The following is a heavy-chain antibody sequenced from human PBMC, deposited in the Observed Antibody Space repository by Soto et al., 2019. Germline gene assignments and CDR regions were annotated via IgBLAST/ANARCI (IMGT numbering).Heavy chain of an antibody. D-gene: IGHD3-3*02. J-gene: IGHJ4*02. CDR2: ISAVDPST. Sequence: QLLESGGGLVQPGGSLRLSCAASGFTFNNYAMSWVRQAPGKGLEWVSAISAVDPSTYYADSVKGRFTISRDNSKNTLFLQMNSLRVEDSAIYYCVKFQRSAFYHFDYWGQGTLVTVAS. V-gene: IGHV3-23*01. CDR1: GFTFNNYA. CDR3: VKFQRSAFYHFDY.